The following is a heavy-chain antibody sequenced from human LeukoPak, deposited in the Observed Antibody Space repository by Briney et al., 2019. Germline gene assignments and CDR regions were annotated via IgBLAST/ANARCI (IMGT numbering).Heavy chain of an antibody. CDR1: GGTFSSYA. Sequence: GASVKVSCKASGGTFSSYAISWVRQAPGQGLEWMGGIIPIFGTANYAQKFQGRVTITADESTSTAYMELSSLRSEDTAVYYCARSGHSGALVGATRSDDFDIWGQGPMDTVSS. D-gene: IGHD1-26*01. CDR3: ARSGHSGALVGATRSDDFDI. V-gene: IGHV1-69*13. CDR2: IIPIFGTA. J-gene: IGHJ3*02.